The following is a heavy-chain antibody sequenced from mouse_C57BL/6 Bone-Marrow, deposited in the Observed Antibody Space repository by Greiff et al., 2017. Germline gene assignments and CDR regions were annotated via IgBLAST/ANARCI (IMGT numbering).Heavy chain of an antibody. CDR1: GFSLTSYG. V-gene: IGHV2-2*01. CDR2: IWSGGST. CDR3: ASLQLFAY. J-gene: IGHJ3*01. D-gene: IGHD4-1*02. Sequence: VQLQQSGPGLVQPSQSLSITCTVSGFSLTSYGVHWVRQSPGKGLEWLGVIWSGGSTDYNAAFISRLSISKDNSKSQVFFKMNRLQADDTAIYYCASLQLFAYWGQGTLVTVSA.